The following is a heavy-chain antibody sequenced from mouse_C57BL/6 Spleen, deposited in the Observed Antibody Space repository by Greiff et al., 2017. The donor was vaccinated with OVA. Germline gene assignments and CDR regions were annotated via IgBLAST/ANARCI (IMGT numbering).Heavy chain of an antibody. Sequence: EVQGVESGGGLVKPGGSLKLSCAASGFTFSDYGMHWVRQAPEKGLEWVAYISSGSSTIYYADTVKGRFTISRDNAKNTLFLQMTSLRSEDTAMYYCARRDYGSSFAYWGQGTLVTVSA. CDR1: GFTFSDYG. D-gene: IGHD1-1*01. CDR3: ARRDYGSSFAY. J-gene: IGHJ3*01. CDR2: ISSGSSTI. V-gene: IGHV5-17*01.